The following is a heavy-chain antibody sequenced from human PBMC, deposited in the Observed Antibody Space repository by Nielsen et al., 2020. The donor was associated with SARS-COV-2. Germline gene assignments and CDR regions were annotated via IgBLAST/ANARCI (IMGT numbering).Heavy chain of an antibody. CDR2: IWYDGSNK. D-gene: IGHD3-22*01. J-gene: IGHJ6*02. Sequence: GGSLRLSCAASGFTFSSYGMHWVRQAPGKGLEWVAVIWYDGSNKYYADSVKGRFTISRDNSKNTLFLQMNNVRAEDTAVYFCARSLAYYDTSGYYYNYYFFGMDVWGQGTTVTVSS. CDR1: GFTFSSYG. CDR3: ARSLAYYDTSGYYYNYYFFGMDV. V-gene: IGHV3-33*01.